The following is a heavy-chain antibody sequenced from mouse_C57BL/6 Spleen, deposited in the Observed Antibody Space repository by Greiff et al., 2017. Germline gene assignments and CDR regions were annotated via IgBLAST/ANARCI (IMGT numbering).Heavy chain of an antibody. J-gene: IGHJ4*01. CDR3: ARGTANWRAMDY. CDR2: IYPGSGST. D-gene: IGHD3-3*01. V-gene: IGHV1-55*01. CDR1: GYTFTSYW. Sequence: QVQLKQPGAEPVKPGASVKMSCKASGYTFTSYWITWVKQRPGQGLEWIGDIYPGSGSTNYNEKFKSKATLTVDTSSSTAYMQLSSLTSEDSAVYYCARGTANWRAMDYWGQGTSVTVSS.